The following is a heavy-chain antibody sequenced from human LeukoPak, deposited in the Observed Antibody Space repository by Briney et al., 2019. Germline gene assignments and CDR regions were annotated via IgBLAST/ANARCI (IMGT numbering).Heavy chain of an antibody. Sequence: SETLSLTCTVSGGSISGHYWSWIRQPPGKGLEWIGYVYYTGSTNYNPSLKSRVTISVDTSKNQFSLKLSSVTAADTAVYYCAREPGRARGYGYGYGYYYYMDVWGKGTTVTVSS. D-gene: IGHD5-18*01. CDR3: AREPGRARGYGYGYGYYYYMDV. V-gene: IGHV4-59*11. CDR1: GGSISGHY. J-gene: IGHJ6*03. CDR2: VYYTGST.